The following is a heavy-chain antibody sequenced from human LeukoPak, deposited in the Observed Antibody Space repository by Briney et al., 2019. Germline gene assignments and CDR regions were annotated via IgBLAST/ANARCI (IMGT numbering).Heavy chain of an antibody. CDR1: GFILSNYA. CDR3: AQDTFSGRYFDS. D-gene: IGHD1-26*01. J-gene: IGHJ4*02. CDR2: ISGSGGST. V-gene: IGHV3-23*01. Sequence: PGGSLRLSCAASGFILSNYAMSWVREAPGKGLGWVSGISGSGGSTYFADSVTGRVTISRDNSQKTLYLQMNCLRAEPPARHYFAQDTFSGRYFDSWGQGTMVSVCS.